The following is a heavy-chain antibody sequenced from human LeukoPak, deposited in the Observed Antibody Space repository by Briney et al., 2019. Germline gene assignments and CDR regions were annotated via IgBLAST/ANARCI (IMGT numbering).Heavy chain of an antibody. J-gene: IGHJ4*02. CDR2: ISGSGGST. CDR1: GFTFSSYA. V-gene: IGHV3-23*01. Sequence: GGSLRLSCAASGFTFSSYAMSWVRQAPGKGLEWVPAISGSGGSTYYADSVKGRFTISRDNSKNTLYLQMNSLRAEDTAVYYCARARYYDFWSGYSLTHWGQGTLVTVSS. CDR3: ARARYYDFWSGYSLTH. D-gene: IGHD3-3*01.